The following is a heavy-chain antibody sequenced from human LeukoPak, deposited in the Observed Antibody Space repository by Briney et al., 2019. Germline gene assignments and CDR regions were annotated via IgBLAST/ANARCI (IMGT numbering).Heavy chain of an antibody. CDR2: VRSDGNNK. D-gene: IGHD1-26*01. V-gene: IGHV3-30*02. J-gene: IGHJ4*02. CDR1: GFTFSNYA. CDR3: ARHRGSGSYARGYFDY. Sequence: PGGSLRLSCAASGFTFSNYAMHWVRQAPGMGLEWVAFVRSDGNNKYYADSVKGRFTISRDNFKNTLYLQMNSLRAEDTAVYYCARHRGSGSYARGYFDYWGQGTLVTVSS.